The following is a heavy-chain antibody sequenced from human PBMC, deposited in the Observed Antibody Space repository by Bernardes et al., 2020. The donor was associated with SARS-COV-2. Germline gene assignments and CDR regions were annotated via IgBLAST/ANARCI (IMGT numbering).Heavy chain of an antibody. J-gene: IGHJ4*02. CDR2: INQDGSET. D-gene: IGHD6-6*01. CDR1: GFTFSTFW. V-gene: IGHV3-7*01. Sequence: GSLRLSCAASGFTFSTFWMTWVRQAPGKGLEWVANINQDGSETFYVDSVKGRFTISRDNAKNSLFMEMNTLRAEDTAVYYCARIYSTSSFDFDYWGQGTLVTVSS. CDR3: ARIYSTSSFDFDY.